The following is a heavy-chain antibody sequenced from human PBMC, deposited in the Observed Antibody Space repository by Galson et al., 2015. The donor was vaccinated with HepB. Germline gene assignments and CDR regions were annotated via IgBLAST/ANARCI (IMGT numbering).Heavy chain of an antibody. J-gene: IGHJ5*02. V-gene: IGHV1-69*13. D-gene: IGHD2-2*01. CDR2: IIPIFGTA. CDR3: AREFGSTSCYYCPGWFDP. Sequence: SVKVSCKASGGTFSSYAISWVRQAPGQGLEWMGGIIPIFGTANYAQKFQGRVTITADESTSTAYMELSSLRSEDTAVYYCAREFGSTSCYYCPGWFDPWGQGTLVTVSS. CDR1: GGTFSSYA.